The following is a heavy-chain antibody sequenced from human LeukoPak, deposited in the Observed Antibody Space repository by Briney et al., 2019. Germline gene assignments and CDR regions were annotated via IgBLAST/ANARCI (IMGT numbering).Heavy chain of an antibody. CDR1: GFTVSSNY. D-gene: IGHD2-8*01. Sequence: PGGSLRLSCAASGFTVSSNYMSWVRQAPGKGLEWVSVIYSGGSTYYADSVKGRFTISRDNSKNTLYLQMNSLRAEDTAVYYCARVMRGYYYYMDVWGKGTTVTVSS. J-gene: IGHJ6*03. CDR2: IYSGGST. CDR3: ARVMRGYYYYMDV. V-gene: IGHV3-53*01.